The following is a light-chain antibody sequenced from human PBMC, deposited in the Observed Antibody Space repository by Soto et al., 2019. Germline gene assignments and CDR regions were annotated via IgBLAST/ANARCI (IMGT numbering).Light chain of an antibody. V-gene: IGKV1-5*01. Sequence: DIQMTQSPSTLSAYVGDRVTITCRASQSISSWLAWYQQKPGKAPKLLIYGASSLESGVPSRFSGSGSGTEFTLTISSLQPDDFATYYCQQYNSYSPWTFGQGTKVDIK. CDR3: QQYNSYSPWT. CDR1: QSISSW. J-gene: IGKJ1*01. CDR2: GAS.